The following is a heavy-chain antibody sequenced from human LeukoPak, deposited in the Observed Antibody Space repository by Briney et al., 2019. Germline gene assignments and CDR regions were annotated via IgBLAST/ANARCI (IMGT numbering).Heavy chain of an antibody. CDR3: ARTRNTIFGGGYYMDV. CDR2: IYYSGST. J-gene: IGHJ6*03. Sequence: SETLSLTCTVSGGSISSYYWSWIRQPPGKGLEWIGYIYYSGSTNYNPSLKSRVTISVDTSKNQFSLKLSSVTAADTAVYYCARTRNTIFGGGYYMDVWGKGTTVTVSS. D-gene: IGHD3-3*01. CDR1: GGSISSYY. V-gene: IGHV4-59*01.